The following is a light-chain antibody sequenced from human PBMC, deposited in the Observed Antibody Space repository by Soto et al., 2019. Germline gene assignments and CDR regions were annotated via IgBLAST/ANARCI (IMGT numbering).Light chain of an antibody. J-gene: IGLJ3*02. CDR1: SSDVGGYNY. CDR3: CSYAGSYTRV. V-gene: IGLV2-11*01. CDR2: DVS. Sequence: QSALTQPRSVSGSPGQSVTISCTGTSSDVGGYNYVSWYQQHPGKAPKLMIYDVSERPSAVPDRFSGSKSGNTASLTISGLQAEDEADYYCCSYAGSYTRVFGGGTKVTVL.